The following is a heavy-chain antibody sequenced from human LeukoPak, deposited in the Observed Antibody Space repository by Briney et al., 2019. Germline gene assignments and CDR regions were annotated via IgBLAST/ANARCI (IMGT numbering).Heavy chain of an antibody. CDR3: ARAGGGNSIENTFDY. Sequence: ASVKVSCKASGYTFTSYGISWVRQAPGQGLEWMGWISAYNGNTNYAQKFQGRVTITADESTSTAYMELSSLRSEDTAVHYCARAGGGNSIENTFDYWGQGTLVTVSS. J-gene: IGHJ4*02. V-gene: IGHV1-18*01. CDR2: ISAYNGNT. CDR1: GYTFTSYG. D-gene: IGHD4-23*01.